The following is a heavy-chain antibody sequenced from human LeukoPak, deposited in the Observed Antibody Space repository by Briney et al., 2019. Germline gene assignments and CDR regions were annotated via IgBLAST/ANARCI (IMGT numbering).Heavy chain of an antibody. Sequence: GSLRLSCSASGFSFSSYTMTWVRQAPGKGLEWIGSIYHSGTTYYNPSLKSRFTISVDTSKNQLSLKLSSVTAADTAVYYCARDRRYFDWLSRRDPIDYWGQGTLVTVSS. J-gene: IGHJ4*02. V-gene: IGHV4-39*07. CDR1: GFSFSSYT. CDR2: IYHSGTT. CDR3: ARDRRYFDWLSRRDPIDY. D-gene: IGHD3-9*01.